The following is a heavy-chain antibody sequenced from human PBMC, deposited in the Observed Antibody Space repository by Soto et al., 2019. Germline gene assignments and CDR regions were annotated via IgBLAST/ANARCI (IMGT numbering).Heavy chain of an antibody. CDR2: MNPNSGNT. Sequence: ASVKVSCKASGYTFTSYDINCVRQATGQGLEWMGWMNPNSGNTGYAQKFQGRVTMTRNTSISTAYMELSSLRSEDTAVYYCARGNGAYCSSTSCMEYYFDYWGQGTLVTVSS. D-gene: IGHD2-2*01. V-gene: IGHV1-8*01. CDR1: GYTFTSYD. J-gene: IGHJ4*02. CDR3: ARGNGAYCSSTSCMEYYFDY.